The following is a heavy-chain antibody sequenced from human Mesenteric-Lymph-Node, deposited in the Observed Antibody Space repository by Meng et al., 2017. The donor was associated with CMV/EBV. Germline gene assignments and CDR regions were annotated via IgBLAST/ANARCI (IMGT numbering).Heavy chain of an antibody. V-gene: IGHV4-34*01. D-gene: IGHD6-19*01. J-gene: IGHJ4*02. Sequence: LPCAVSGGSFSGHYSSCIRQSPAKALEWIAELHHTGTASSTPSLKVRVPMSFDTSMHQFSLKLSSATAADTAVSYCARSSGVSTSEYWGQGTLVTVSS. CDR1: GGSFSGHY. CDR3: ARSSGVSTSEY. CDR2: LHHTGTA.